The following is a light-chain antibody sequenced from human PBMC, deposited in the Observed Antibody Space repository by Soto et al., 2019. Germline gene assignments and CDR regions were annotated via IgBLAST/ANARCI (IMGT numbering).Light chain of an antibody. CDR1: SSDVCGYKY. CDR3: SSYTSSSTRV. CDR2: EVS. V-gene: IGLV2-14*01. J-gene: IGLJ1*01. Sequence: QSVLTQPASVSWAPGQSITISCTGTSSDVCGYKYVSWYQHHPGKAPKLMIYEVSNRPSGVSNRFSGSKSGNTASLTISGLQTEDAADYYCSSYTSSSTRVFRTGTKVNVL.